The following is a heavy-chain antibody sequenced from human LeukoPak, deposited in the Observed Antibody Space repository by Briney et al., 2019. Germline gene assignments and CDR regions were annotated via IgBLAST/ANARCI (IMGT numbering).Heavy chain of an antibody. J-gene: IGHJ4*02. D-gene: IGHD5-18*01. V-gene: IGHV1-8*01. Sequence: VASVKVSCKASGYTFTSYDINWVRQATGQGLEWMGWMSPNSGNTGYAQKFQGRVTMTRNTSISTAYMELSSLRSEDTAVYYCARVSRWTAMGFFDYWGQGTLVTVSS. CDR2: MSPNSGNT. CDR1: GYTFTSYD. CDR3: ARVSRWTAMGFFDY.